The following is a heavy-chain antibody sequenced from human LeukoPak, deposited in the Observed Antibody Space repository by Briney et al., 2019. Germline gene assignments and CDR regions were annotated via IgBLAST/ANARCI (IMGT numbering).Heavy chain of an antibody. Sequence: GGSLRLSCAASGSTFSRYGMHWVRQAPGKGLEWVAIIWYDGTNKYYADSVKGRFTISRDNSKNTLYLQMNSLRAEDTAVYYCAKEGLRYYGSGSYITDYWGQGTLVTVSS. CDR1: GSTFSRYG. CDR2: IWYDGTNK. D-gene: IGHD3-10*01. V-gene: IGHV3-30*02. J-gene: IGHJ4*02. CDR3: AKEGLRYYGSGSYITDY.